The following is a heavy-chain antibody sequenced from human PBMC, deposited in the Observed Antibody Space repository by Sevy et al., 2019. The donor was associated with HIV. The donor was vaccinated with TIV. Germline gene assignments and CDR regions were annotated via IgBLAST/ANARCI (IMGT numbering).Heavy chain of an antibody. CDR2: IRQDGSEK. D-gene: IGHD3-10*01. V-gene: IGHV3-7*01. CDR3: AKSYFGSGTSYGMDL. CDR1: GFTFRNFW. Sequence: GESLKISCAVSGFTFRNFWMSWVRQAPGKGLEWVANIRQDGSEKYYVASVRGRFTISRDNAKNSLFLQLNSLRADDTAIYYCAKSYFGSGTSYGMDLWGRGTTVTVSS. J-gene: IGHJ6*02.